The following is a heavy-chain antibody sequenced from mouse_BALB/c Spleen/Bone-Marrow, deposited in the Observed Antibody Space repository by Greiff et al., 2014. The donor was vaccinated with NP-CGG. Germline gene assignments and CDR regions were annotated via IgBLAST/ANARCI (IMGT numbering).Heavy chain of an antibody. CDR3: ARRALDYWYFDV. J-gene: IGHJ1*01. CDR2: INTGGSYT. CDR1: GFTFSSYD. V-gene: IGHV5-9-3*01. Sequence: EVKLVESGGGSVKPGGSLKLSCAASGFTFSSYDMSWVRQTPEKRLEWVAIINTGGSYTYYSDSVKGRFTISRDNAKNTLYLQMISLRSEDTAMYYCARRALDYWYFDVWGAGTTVTVSS.